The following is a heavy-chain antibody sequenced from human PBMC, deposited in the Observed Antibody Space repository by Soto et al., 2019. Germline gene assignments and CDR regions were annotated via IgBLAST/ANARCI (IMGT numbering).Heavy chain of an antibody. Sequence: GGSLRLSCAASGFTFSIYAMNWVRQAPGKGLEWVSVISGSGSSTYYADSVRGRFTISRDNAMRSLFLHMNSLRDEDTAVYYCARDGKGAAYTHGPSYFDYWGKGALV. V-gene: IGHV3-23*01. CDR1: GFTFSIYA. J-gene: IGHJ4*02. CDR2: ISGSGSST. CDR3: ARDGKGAAYTHGPSYFDY. D-gene: IGHD1-1*01.